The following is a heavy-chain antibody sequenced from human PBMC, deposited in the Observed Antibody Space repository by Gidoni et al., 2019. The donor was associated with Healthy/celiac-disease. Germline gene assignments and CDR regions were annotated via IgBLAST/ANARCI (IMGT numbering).Heavy chain of an antibody. J-gene: IGHJ4*02. Sequence: EVQLVESGGGLVQPGGSLRLSCAASGFPFSSYEMNWVRQAPGKGLEWVSYISSSGSTIYYADSVKGRFTISRDNAKNSLYLQMNSLRAEDTAVYYCARGVTKYSSSLYFDYWGQGTLVTVSS. CDR1: GFPFSSYE. V-gene: IGHV3-48*03. D-gene: IGHD6-13*01. CDR3: ARGVTKYSSSLYFDY. CDR2: ISSSGSTI.